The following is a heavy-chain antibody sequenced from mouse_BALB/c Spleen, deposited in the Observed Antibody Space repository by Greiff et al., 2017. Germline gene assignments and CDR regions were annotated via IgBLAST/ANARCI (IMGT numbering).Heavy chain of an antibody. CDR2: IWGGGST. CDR1: GFSLTDYG. Sequence: VMLVESGPGLVAPSQSLSITCTVSGFSLTDYGVSWIRQPPGKGLEWLGVIWGGGSTYYNSALKSRLSISKDNSKSQVFLKMNSLQTDDTAMYYCDKRGGYGGDGYAMDYWGQGTSVTVSS. V-gene: IGHV2-6-5*01. J-gene: IGHJ4*01. CDR3: DKRGGYGGDGYAMDY. D-gene: IGHD1-2*01.